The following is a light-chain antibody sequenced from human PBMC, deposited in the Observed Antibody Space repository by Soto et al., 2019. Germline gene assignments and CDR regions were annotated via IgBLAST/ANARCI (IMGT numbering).Light chain of an antibody. CDR3: SSYAGSNNWV. V-gene: IGLV2-8*01. Sequence: QSALTQPPSASGSPGQSVTISCTGTSGDVADYNYVSWYQQYPGKAPKLMIYEVSKRPSGVPDRFSGSKSGNTASLTVSGLQAEDEADYYCSSYAGSNNWVFGGGTKVTVL. CDR2: EVS. CDR1: SGDVADYNY. J-gene: IGLJ3*02.